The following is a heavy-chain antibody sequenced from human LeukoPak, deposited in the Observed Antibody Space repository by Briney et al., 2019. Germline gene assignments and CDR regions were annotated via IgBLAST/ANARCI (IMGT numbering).Heavy chain of an antibody. CDR2: IYYSGST. J-gene: IGHJ6*02. CDR1: GGSISSSSYY. D-gene: IGHD7-27*01. V-gene: IGHV4-39*07. CDR3: ATDLLGYYYGMDV. Sequence: SETLSLTCTVSGGSISSSSYYWGWIRQPPGKGLEWIGSIYYSGSTYYNPSLKSRVTISVDTSKNQFSLKLSSATAADTAVYYCATDLLGYYYGMDVWGQGTTVTVSS.